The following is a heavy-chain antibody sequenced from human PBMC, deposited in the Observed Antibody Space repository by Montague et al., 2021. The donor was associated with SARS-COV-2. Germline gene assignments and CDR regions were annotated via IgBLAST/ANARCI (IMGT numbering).Heavy chain of an antibody. D-gene: IGHD6-19*01. J-gene: IGHJ3*02. Sequence: SETLSLTCTVSGGSISSSSYYWGWIRQPPGKGLEWIRSIYYSGSTYYNPSLKSRVTISVDTSKNQFSLKLSSVTAADTAVYYCARQEYSSGWFKPDAFDIWGQGTMVTVSS. V-gene: IGHV4-39*01. CDR1: GGSISSSSYY. CDR3: ARQEYSSGWFKPDAFDI. CDR2: IYYSGST.